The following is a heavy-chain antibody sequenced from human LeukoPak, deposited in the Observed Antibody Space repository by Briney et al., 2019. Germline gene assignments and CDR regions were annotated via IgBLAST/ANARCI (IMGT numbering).Heavy chain of an antibody. CDR3: ARSNVGGIVVVVAANDY. CDR2: ISSSSSSTI. V-gene: IGHV3-48*01. D-gene: IGHD2-15*01. CDR1: GFTFSSYS. J-gene: IGHJ4*02. Sequence: GSLRLSCAASGFTFSSYSMNWVRQAPGKGLEWVSYISSSSSSTIYYADSVKGRLTISRDNAKNSLYLQMNSLRAEDTAVYYCARSNVGGIVVVVAANDYWGQGTLVTVSS.